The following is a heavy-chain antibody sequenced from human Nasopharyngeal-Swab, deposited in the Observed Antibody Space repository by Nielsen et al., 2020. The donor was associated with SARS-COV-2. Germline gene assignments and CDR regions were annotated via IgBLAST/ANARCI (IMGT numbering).Heavy chain of an antibody. D-gene: IGHD3-10*01. Sequence: RGSLRLSCIASGFTFNIYAMAWVRRTPGRGLQGVSGISASGGSTYYTDSVKGRFAVSRDNSRNTLYLQMHSLGVEDTSLYYCAKDDVVRGDAFDIWGQGTMVTVSS. CDR1: GFTFNIYA. CDR3: AKDDVVRGDAFDI. CDR2: ISASGGST. J-gene: IGHJ3*02. V-gene: IGHV3-23*01.